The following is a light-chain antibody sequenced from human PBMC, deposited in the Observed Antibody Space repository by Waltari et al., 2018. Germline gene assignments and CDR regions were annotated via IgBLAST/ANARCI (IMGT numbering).Light chain of an antibody. V-gene: IGKV1-39*01. CDR1: QTIDFY. Sequence: DIQMTQSPSSLSASVGDRVTITCRASQTIDFYLNWYQQRPGKAPNVLIYAASRLQSGVPSKFSGSGSGTYFTLTISSLQPEDFATYYWQQSYYGPPSFGGGTRVEIK. J-gene: IGKJ4*01. CDR3: QQSYYGPPS. CDR2: AAS.